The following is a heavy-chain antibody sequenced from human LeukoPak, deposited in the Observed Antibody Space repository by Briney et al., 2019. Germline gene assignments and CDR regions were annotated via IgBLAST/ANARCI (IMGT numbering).Heavy chain of an antibody. CDR2: IYSGGST. J-gene: IGHJ4*02. CDR1: GFTVSSNY. D-gene: IGHD3-22*01. Sequence: AGGSLRLSCAASGFTVSSNYMSWVRQAPGKGLEWVSVIYSGGSTYYADSVKGRFTISRDNSKNTLYLQMNSLRAEDTAVYYCAKGEYYHDSSGYPDYWGQGTLVTVFS. V-gene: IGHV3-66*01. CDR3: AKGEYYHDSSGYPDY.